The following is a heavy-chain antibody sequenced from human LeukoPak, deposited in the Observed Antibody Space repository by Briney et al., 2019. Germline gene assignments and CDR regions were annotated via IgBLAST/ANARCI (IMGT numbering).Heavy chain of an antibody. D-gene: IGHD3-10*01. V-gene: IGHV3-7*03. Sequence: GGSLRLSCAASGFTFSSYAMTWVRQAPGKGLEWVANIKQDGSEKYYVDSVKGRFTISRDNSKNTLYLQMNSLRAEDTAVYYCAKVTYGSGTYGAFDYWGQGTLVAVSS. CDR3: AKVTYGSGTYGAFDY. J-gene: IGHJ4*02. CDR2: IKQDGSEK. CDR1: GFTFSSYA.